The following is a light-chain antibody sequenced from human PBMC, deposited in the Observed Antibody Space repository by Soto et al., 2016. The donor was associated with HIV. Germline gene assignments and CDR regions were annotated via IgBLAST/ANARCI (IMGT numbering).Light chain of an antibody. CDR3: QVWDSRSDGL. CDR1: NIGSQD. J-gene: IGLJ2*01. CDR2: DDR. V-gene: IGLV3-21*03. Sequence: SYELTQPPSVSVAPGKTARINCGGKNIGSQDIHWYQQKPGQAPVLVVYDDRARPSGIPDRFSGSHSGDTATLTISRVEVGDEADYYCQVWDSRSDGLFGGGTRLTVL.